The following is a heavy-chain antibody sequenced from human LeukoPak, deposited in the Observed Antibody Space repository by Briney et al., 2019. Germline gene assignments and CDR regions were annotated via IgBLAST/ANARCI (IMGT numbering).Heavy chain of an antibody. J-gene: IGHJ3*02. Sequence: GGSLRLSCSASGFTFSSYTMHWVRQAPGKGLEYVSTISSNGGSTYYADSVKGRFTISRDNSKNTLYLQMSSLRAEDTAVYYCAREVTGTTGDAFDIWGQGTMVTVSS. D-gene: IGHD1-20*01. CDR2: ISSNGGST. CDR3: AREVTGTTGDAFDI. CDR1: GFTFSSYT. V-gene: IGHV3-64D*06.